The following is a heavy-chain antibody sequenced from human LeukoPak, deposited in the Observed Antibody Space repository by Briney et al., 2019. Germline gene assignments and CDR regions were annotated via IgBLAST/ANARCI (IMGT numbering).Heavy chain of an antibody. Sequence: TGGSLRLSCAVSGFTFSNAWMSWVRQAPGKGLEWVSAISGSGGGTYYADSVKGRFTISRDNSKNTLYLQMNSLRAEDTAVYYCAKQPSAPAGTYDYWGQGTLVTVSS. CDR1: GFTFSNAW. D-gene: IGHD6-19*01. J-gene: IGHJ4*02. CDR3: AKQPSAPAGTYDY. V-gene: IGHV3-23*01. CDR2: ISGSGGGT.